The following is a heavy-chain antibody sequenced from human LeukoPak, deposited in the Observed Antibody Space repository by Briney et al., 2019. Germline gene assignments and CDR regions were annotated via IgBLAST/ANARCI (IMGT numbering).Heavy chain of an antibody. J-gene: IGHJ4*02. D-gene: IGHD4-11*01. Sequence: GESLKISCKGSGYTFIGYWIGWVRQMPGKGLEWMGIINPGDSDTRYSPSFQGQVTMSADKSISTAYLQWSSLKASDTAMYYCARGRGLTVITNFDYWGQGTLVTVSS. CDR3: ARGRGLTVITNFDY. CDR1: GYTFIGYW. CDR2: INPGDSDT. V-gene: IGHV5-51*01.